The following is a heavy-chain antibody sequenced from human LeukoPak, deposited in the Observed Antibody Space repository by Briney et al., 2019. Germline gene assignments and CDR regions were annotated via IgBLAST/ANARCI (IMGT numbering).Heavy chain of an antibody. J-gene: IGHJ4*02. CDR3: ARGGTGHLDY. D-gene: IGHD7-27*01. V-gene: IGHV4-4*02. CDR2: IYHSGST. Sequence: PSETLSLTCGVSRDSISSTNWWSWVRQPPGKGLEWIGEIYHSGSTNYNPSLKSRVTISVDKSKNQFSLNLSSVTAADTAVYYCARGGTGHLDYWGQGTLVTVSS. CDR1: RDSISSTNW.